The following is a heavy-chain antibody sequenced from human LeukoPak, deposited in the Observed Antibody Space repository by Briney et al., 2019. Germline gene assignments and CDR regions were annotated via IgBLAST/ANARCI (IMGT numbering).Heavy chain of an antibody. CDR3: AKMYKNFYMDV. D-gene: IGHD1-1*01. V-gene: IGHV4-4*09. CDR1: GGSISSYY. J-gene: IGHJ6*03. CDR2: IYTSGGT. Sequence: SETLSLTCNVSGGSISSYYWNWIRQPPGKGLEWIWYIYTSGGTNYNPSLKGRVAILVDTAKNQVSLKLSSVTAADTAVYYCAKMYKNFYMDVWGKGTTVTVSS.